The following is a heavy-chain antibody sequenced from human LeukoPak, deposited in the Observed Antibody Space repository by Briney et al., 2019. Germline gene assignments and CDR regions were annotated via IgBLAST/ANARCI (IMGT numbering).Heavy chain of an antibody. CDR3: APSKPWLQPCFDY. J-gene: IGHJ4*02. CDR2: INPNSGDT. V-gene: IGHV1-2*02. D-gene: IGHD5-24*01. CDR1: GYTLTGYY. Sequence: ASVKVSCKASGYTLTGYYMHWVRQAPGQGLEWMGWINPNSGDTNYPQKFQGRVTMTRDTSISTAYVELSRLRSDDTAMYYCAPSKPWLQPCFDYWGQGTLVTVSS.